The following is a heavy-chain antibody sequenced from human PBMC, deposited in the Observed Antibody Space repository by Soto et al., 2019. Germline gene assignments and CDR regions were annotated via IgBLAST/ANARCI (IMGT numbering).Heavy chain of an antibody. D-gene: IGHD2-2*01. CDR1: GFTLSSYY. CDR3: VKGAYHLLNTKFDL. J-gene: IGHJ4*02. Sequence: GGSLRLSCAASGFTLSSYYVSWVRQAPGRGLEWVANIRQDGGEKYSVDSVKGRFTISRDNAKNSLYLQMNSLRAEDTALYYCVKGAYHLLNTKFDLWGQGTLVTVSS. V-gene: IGHV3-7*03. CDR2: IRQDGGEK.